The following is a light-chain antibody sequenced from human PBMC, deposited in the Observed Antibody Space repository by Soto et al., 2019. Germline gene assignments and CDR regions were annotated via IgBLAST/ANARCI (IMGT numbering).Light chain of an antibody. V-gene: IGKV3-15*01. Sequence: EIVMTQSPGTLSVSPGERATLSCRAGQGVTTNFAWYQQKSGQSPRLLIYDVSIRATGVPARFSGTGSETDFTLTISGLQSEDSAVYFCQQYNNWPRTFGQGTKVDNK. J-gene: IGKJ1*01. CDR1: QGVTTN. CDR3: QQYNNWPRT. CDR2: DVS.